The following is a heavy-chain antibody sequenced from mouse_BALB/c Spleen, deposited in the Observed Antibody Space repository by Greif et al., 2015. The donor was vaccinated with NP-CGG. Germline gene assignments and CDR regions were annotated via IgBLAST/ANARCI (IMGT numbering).Heavy chain of an antibody. Sequence: SGAELVRPGASVKLSCKASGYTFTSYWINWVKQRPGQGLEWIGNIYPSDSYTNYNQKFKDKATLTVDKSSSTAYMQLSSPTSEDSAVYYCTRGRYDEFDYAKDYWGQGTSVTVSS. CDR2: IYPSDSYT. J-gene: IGHJ4*01. D-gene: IGHD2-14*01. CDR1: GYTFTSYW. V-gene: IGHV1-69*02. CDR3: TRGRYDEFDYAKDY.